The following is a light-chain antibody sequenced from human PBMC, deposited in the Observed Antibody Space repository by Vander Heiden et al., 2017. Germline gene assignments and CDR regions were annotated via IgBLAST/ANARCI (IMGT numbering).Light chain of an antibody. CDR2: EVR. CDR1: SSDVGGYNR. Sequence: QSALTQPPSVSGSPGQSVPISCTGASSDVGGYNRVSWYQQPPGTAPKLMIYEVRNRPSGVPDRFSGSKSGNTASLTISGLQAEDEADYYCASYTSSDSWVFGGGTKLTVL. J-gene: IGLJ3*02. CDR3: ASYTSSDSWV. V-gene: IGLV2-18*02.